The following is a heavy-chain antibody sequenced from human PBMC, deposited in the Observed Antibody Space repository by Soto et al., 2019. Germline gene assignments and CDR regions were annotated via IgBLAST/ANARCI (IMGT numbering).Heavy chain of an antibody. CDR3: ARDRVTTSLSATKYYYYGMDV. CDR2: IYYSGST. J-gene: IGHJ6*02. V-gene: IGHV4-31*03. CDR1: GGSIISGGYY. Sequence: SETLSLTCTVSGGSIISGGYYWSWIRQHPGKGLERIGYIYYSGSTYYNPSPKSRVTISVDTSKNQFSLKLSSVTAADTAVYYCARDRVTTSLSATKYYYYGMDVWGQGTTVTVS. D-gene: IGHD4-17*01.